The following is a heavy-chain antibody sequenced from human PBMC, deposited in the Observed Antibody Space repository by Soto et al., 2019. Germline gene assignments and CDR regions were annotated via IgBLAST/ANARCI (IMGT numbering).Heavy chain of an antibody. CDR3: ARLVVVPAAYFDY. Sequence: QLQLQESGPGLVKPSETPSLTCTVSGGSISSSSYYWGWIRQPPGKGLEWIGSIYYSGSTYYNPSLKSRVTISVDTSKNQFSLKLSSVTAADTAVYYCARLVVVPAAYFDYWGQGTLVTVSS. CDR2: IYYSGST. J-gene: IGHJ4*02. CDR1: GGSISSSSYY. V-gene: IGHV4-39*01. D-gene: IGHD2-2*01.